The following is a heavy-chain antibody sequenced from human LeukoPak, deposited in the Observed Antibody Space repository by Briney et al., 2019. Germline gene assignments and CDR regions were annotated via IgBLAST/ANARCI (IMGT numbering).Heavy chain of an antibody. D-gene: IGHD1/OR15-1a*01. J-gene: IGHJ6*02. Sequence: PGGSLRLSCAASGFIFSSYAMHWVRQAPGKGLQWVAVISYAGSNEYYADSVKGRFSISRDNSKNTLYLQMNSLRAEDTAVYYCARNNPYYYYGMDVWGQGTTVTVSS. V-gene: IGHV3-30-3*01. CDR1: GFIFSSYA. CDR3: ARNNPYYYYGMDV. CDR2: ISYAGSNE.